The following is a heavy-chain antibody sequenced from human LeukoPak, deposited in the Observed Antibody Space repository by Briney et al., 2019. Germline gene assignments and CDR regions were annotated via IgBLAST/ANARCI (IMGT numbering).Heavy chain of an antibody. CDR3: ARAYSYGPKGYFDY. CDR1: GGSINSYY. Sequence: ETLSLTCTVSGGSINSYYWSWIRQPPGKGLEWIGYIYYSGSTNYNPSLKSRVTISVDTTKNQFSLRLSSVTAADTAVYYCARAYSYGPKGYFDYWGQGTLVTVSS. CDR2: IYYSGST. V-gene: IGHV4-59*01. J-gene: IGHJ4*02. D-gene: IGHD5-18*01.